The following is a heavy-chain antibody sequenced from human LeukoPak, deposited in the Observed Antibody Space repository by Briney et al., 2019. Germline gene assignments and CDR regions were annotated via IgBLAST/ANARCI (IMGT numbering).Heavy chain of an antibody. D-gene: IGHD1-26*01. CDR2: IYYSGST. Sequence: SETLSLTCTVSGGSISSGDYYWSWIRQPPGKGLEWIGYIYYSGSTYYNPSLKSRVTISVDTSKNQFSLKLSSVTAADTAVYYCARGEGKTDAFDIWGQGTMVTVSS. J-gene: IGHJ3*02. CDR1: GGSISSGDYY. V-gene: IGHV4-30-4*01. CDR3: ARGEGKTDAFDI.